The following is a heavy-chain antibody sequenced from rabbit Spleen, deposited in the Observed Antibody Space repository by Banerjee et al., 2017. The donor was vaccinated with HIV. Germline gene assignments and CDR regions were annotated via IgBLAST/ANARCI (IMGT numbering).Heavy chain of an antibody. V-gene: IGHV1S45*01. CDR1: GFSFSNKAM. CDR2: IHAGNVGST. CDR3: VRDVYYDGSGWGWNYFNL. J-gene: IGHJ4*01. Sequence: QEQLVESGGGLVKPTGSLKLSCTASGFSFSNKAMMCWVRQAPGKGLEWIGCIHAGNVGSTYYASWVNGRFTISSHNAQNTLYLQLNSLTAADTATYFCVRDVYYDGSGWGWNYFNLWGPGTLVTVS. D-gene: IGHD4-1*01.